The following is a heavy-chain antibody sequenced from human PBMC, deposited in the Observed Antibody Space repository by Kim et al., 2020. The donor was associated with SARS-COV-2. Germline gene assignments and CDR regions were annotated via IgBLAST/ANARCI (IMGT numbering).Heavy chain of an antibody. Sequence: ASVKVSCKATGYSINTYDMNWVRQAPGQGLEWMGGINSITGDPTYAQDFTGRFVFSVDTSVSTAYLQISSLKADDTAVYYCARTRVASAGTCWFDPWGQGTLVTVSS. J-gene: IGHJ5*02. CDR2: INSITGDP. D-gene: IGHD6-19*01. V-gene: IGHV7-4-1*02. CDR1: GYSINTYD. CDR3: ARTRVASAGTCWFDP.